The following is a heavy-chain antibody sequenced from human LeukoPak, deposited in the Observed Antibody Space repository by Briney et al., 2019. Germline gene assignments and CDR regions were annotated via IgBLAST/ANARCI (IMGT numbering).Heavy chain of an antibody. Sequence: GGSLRLSCAASGFSFDDYAMHWVRQAPGKGLEWVSAISWNGNSIVYADSVKGRFTISRDNSKNTLYLQMNSLRAEDTAVYYCAKETSTTPPYYFDYWGQGTLVTVSS. CDR1: GFSFDDYA. V-gene: IGHV3-9*01. CDR3: AKETSTTPPYYFDY. CDR2: ISWNGNSI. D-gene: IGHD4-17*01. J-gene: IGHJ4*02.